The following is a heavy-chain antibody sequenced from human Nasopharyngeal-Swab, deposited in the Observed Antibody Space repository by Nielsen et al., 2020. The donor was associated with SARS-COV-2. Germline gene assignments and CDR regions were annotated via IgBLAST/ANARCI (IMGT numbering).Heavy chain of an antibody. CDR3: ARHSSGWSFDY. J-gene: IGHJ4*01. V-gene: IGHV4-39*01. CDR1: GASISSSNYY. D-gene: IGHD6-19*01. CDR2: IYYSGNS. Sequence: GSLRLSCTVSGASISSSNYYWGWVRQPPGKGLEWIGTIYYSGNSYFNPSLKSRFTMSVDTSKPQFSLNLSSVTAADTALYYCARHSSGWSFDYWDHGTLVTVSS.